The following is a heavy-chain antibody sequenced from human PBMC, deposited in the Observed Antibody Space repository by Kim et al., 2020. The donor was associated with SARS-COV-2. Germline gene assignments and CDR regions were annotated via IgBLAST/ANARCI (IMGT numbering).Heavy chain of an antibody. J-gene: IGHJ5*02. CDR1: GYTFTSYA. D-gene: IGHD6-13*01. CDR3: ARVLPQNPGQQLRWFDP. Sequence: ASVKVSCKASGYTFTSYAMHWVRQAPGQRLEWMGWINAGNGNTKYSQKFQGRVTITRDTSASTAYMELSSLRSEDTAVYYCARVLPQNPGQQLRWFDPWGQGTLVTVSS. CDR2: INAGNGNT. V-gene: IGHV1-3*01.